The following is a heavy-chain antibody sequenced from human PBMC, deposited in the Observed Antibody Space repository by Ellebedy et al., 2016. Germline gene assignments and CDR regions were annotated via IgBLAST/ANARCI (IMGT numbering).Heavy chain of an antibody. CDR1: GFTFSSYW. J-gene: IGHJ4*02. Sequence: GGSLRLXXAASGFTFSSYWMHWVRQAPGKGLVWVSRINSDGSSTSYADSVKGRFTISRDNAKNTLYLQMNSLRDEDTAVYYCARGSAGGNSLFDYWGQGTLVTVSS. CDR2: INSDGSST. CDR3: ARGSAGGNSLFDY. D-gene: IGHD4-23*01. V-gene: IGHV3-74*01.